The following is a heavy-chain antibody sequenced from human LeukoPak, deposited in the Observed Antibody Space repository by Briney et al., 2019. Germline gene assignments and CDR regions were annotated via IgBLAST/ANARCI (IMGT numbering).Heavy chain of an antibody. V-gene: IGHV4-38-2*01. J-gene: IGHJ4*02. Sequence: SETLSLTCAVSGYSISSGYYWGWIRQPPGKGLEWIGSIYHSGGTYYNPSLKSRVTISVDTSKNQFSLKLSSVTAADTAVYYCARHGGSSSGWVYWGQGTLVTVSS. D-gene: IGHD6-19*01. CDR3: ARHGGSSSGWVY. CDR2: IYHSGGT. CDR1: GYSISSGYY.